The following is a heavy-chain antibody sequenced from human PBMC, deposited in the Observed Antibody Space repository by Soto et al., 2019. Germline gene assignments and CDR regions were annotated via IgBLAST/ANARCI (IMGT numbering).Heavy chain of an antibody. CDR3: ARDQRTTGYYGLDV. J-gene: IGHJ6*02. CDR2: IYSGGVT. CDR1: RFTVKNYH. V-gene: IGHV3-53*01. Sequence: XRSLRPTCAAARFTVKNYHMNWVRQAPGKGLEWVSVIYSGGVTYYPDSVKGRFTTMRDTSKNTVYLQMNSLRADDTAMYYCARDQRTTGYYGLDVWGQGTTVTVSS.